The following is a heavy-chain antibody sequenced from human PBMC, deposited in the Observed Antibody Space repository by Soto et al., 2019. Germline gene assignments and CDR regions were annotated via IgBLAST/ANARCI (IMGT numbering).Heavy chain of an antibody. J-gene: IGHJ5*02. CDR1: GDSVSSNTAS. D-gene: IGHD5-12*01. Sequence: SQTLSLTCXISGDSVSSNTASWNWIRQSPSRGLEWLGRTYFRSKWYNDYAVSVKSRIIINPDTSNNQFSLQLNSVTPEDTAVYFCAKGDNLGPKTGYAFDPWGQGIMVTGS. CDR3: AKGDNLGPKTGYAFDP. V-gene: IGHV6-1*01. CDR2: TYFRSKWYN.